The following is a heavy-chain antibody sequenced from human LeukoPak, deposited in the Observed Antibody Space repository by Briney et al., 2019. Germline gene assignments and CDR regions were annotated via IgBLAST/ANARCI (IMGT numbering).Heavy chain of an antibody. V-gene: IGHV4-59*01. CDR1: GGSISSYY. Sequence: SETLSLTCTVSGGSISSYYWSWIGQPPGKGLEWIGYIYYSGSTNYNPSLKSRVTISVDTSKNQFSLKLSSVTAADTAVYYCAREGYDSSGYYYNYWGQGTLVTVSS. CDR3: AREGYDSSGYYYNY. CDR2: IYYSGST. J-gene: IGHJ4*02. D-gene: IGHD3-22*01.